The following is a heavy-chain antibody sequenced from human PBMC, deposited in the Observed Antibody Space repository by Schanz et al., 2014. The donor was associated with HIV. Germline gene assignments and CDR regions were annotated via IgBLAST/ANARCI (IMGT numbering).Heavy chain of an antibody. V-gene: IGHV3-30-3*01. CDR1: GFTFSSYA. D-gene: IGHD6-19*01. CDR3: AKDNGWPLASYYGMDV. CDR2: ISYDGSNK. J-gene: IGHJ6*02. Sequence: VQVLESGGGLVQPGRSLRLSCAASGFTFSSYAMHWVRQAPGKGLEWVAVISYDGSNKYYADSVKGRFTISRDNAKNSLYLQMNSLRAEDTALYYCAKDNGWPLASYYGMDVWGQGTTVTVSS.